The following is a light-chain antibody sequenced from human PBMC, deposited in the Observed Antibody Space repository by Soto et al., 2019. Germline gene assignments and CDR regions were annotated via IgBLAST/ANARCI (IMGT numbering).Light chain of an antibody. CDR3: QQYYSGPQT. CDR1: QSVLYSSNNKNY. V-gene: IGKV4-1*01. CDR2: WAS. Sequence: DIVMTQSPDSLAVSLGERATINCKSSQSVLYSSNNKNYLAWYQQKPGQPPKLLIYWASTRESGVPDRFSGSGSGADFTRTIASLQAEDVAVYYCQQYYSGPQTFGQGTKVEIK. J-gene: IGKJ1*01.